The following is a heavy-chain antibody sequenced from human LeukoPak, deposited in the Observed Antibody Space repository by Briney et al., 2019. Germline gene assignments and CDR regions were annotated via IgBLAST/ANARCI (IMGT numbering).Heavy chain of an antibody. CDR2: IIPILGIA. V-gene: IGHV1-69*04. J-gene: IGHJ4*02. Sequence: VASVKVSCKASGGTFSSYAISWVRQAPGQGLEWMGRIIPILGIANYAQKFQGRVTITADKSTSTAYMELSSLRSEDTAVYYCASGYYDILQGPQTDYWGQGTLVTVSS. D-gene: IGHD3-9*01. CDR1: GGTFSSYA. CDR3: ASGYYDILQGPQTDY.